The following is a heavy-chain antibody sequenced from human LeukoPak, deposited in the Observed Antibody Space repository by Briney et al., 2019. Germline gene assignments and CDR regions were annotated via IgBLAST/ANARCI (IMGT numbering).Heavy chain of an antibody. V-gene: IGHV1-24*01. Sequence: ASVKVSCKASGGTFSSYAISWVRQAPGKGLEWMGGFDPEDGETIYAQKFQGRVTMTEDTSTDTAYMELSSLRSEDTAVYYCATGGHWIQLNYWGQGTLVTVSS. J-gene: IGHJ4*02. D-gene: IGHD5-18*01. CDR2: FDPEDGET. CDR3: ATGGHWIQLNY. CDR1: GGTFSSYA.